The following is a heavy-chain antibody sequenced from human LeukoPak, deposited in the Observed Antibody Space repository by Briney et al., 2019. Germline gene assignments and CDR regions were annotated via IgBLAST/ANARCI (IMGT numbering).Heavy chain of an antibody. CDR1: GYTFTSYG. Sequence: ASVKVSCKASGYTFTSYGISWVRQAPGQGVEWMGWISAYNGNTNYAQKLQGRVTMTTDTSTSTAYMELRSLRSDDTAVYYCARVGRIYSGPGSSNYWGQGTLVTVSS. V-gene: IGHV1-18*01. J-gene: IGHJ4*02. CDR2: ISAYNGNT. CDR3: ARVGRIYSGPGSSNY. D-gene: IGHD6-6*01.